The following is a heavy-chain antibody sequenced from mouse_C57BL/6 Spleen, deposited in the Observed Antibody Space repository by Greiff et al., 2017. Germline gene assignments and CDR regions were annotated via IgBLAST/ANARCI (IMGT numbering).Heavy chain of an antibody. Sequence: VQLQQSGAELVRPGASVTLSCKASGYTFTDYEMHWVKQTPVHGLEWIGAIDPETGGTAYTQKFKGKAILTADKSSSTAYMELRSLTSEGSAVYYCTRGDGNYVWSAMDYWGQGTSVTVSS. CDR3: TRGDGNYVWSAMDY. D-gene: IGHD2-1*01. CDR2: IDPETGGT. CDR1: GYTFTDYE. V-gene: IGHV1-15*01. J-gene: IGHJ4*01.